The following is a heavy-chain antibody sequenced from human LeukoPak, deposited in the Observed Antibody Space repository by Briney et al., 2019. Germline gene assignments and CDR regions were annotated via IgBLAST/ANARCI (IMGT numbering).Heavy chain of an antibody. CDR1: GDSVSSNSAA. V-gene: IGHV6-1*01. CDR3: AKDIEYSSSPEDY. D-gene: IGHD6-6*01. Sequence: SQTPSLTCAISGDSVSSNSAAWNWIRPSPSRGLEWLGRTYYRSKWYNDCAVSVKSRITMNPDTSKNQFSLQLNSVTPEDTAVYYCAKDIEYSSSPEDYWGQGTLVTVSS. J-gene: IGHJ4*02. CDR2: TYYRSKWYN.